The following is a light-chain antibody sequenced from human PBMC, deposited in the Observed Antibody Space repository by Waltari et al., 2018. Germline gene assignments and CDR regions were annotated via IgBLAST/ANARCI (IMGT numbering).Light chain of an antibody. CDR2: YNN. Sequence: QSVLTQPPSVSGTPGQRVTISCPGSRSNLGRYSVNWYQQFPGTAPKLLIYYNNQRPSGVPDRFSGSKSGTSASLAISGLQSADEADYHCSAWDDSLNAWVFGGGTRLTVL. CDR1: RSNLGRYS. J-gene: IGLJ3*02. V-gene: IGLV1-44*01. CDR3: SAWDDSLNAWV.